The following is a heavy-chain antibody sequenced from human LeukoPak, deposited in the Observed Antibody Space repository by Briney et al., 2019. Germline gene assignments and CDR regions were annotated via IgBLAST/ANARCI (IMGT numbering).Heavy chain of an antibody. CDR2: INPNSCST. CDR1: GYTFTGYY. V-gene: IGHV1-2*02. J-gene: IGHJ5*02. D-gene: IGHD6-13*01. CDR3: ARGGSSGWYSYNCVDR. Sequence: AASVKVSSKASGYTFTGYYMHSVRQAPGQGLEWMGWINPNSCSTNYAQKLQGRVTMTRDTSISTVYMEQSSLRYDDTAVYYCARGGSSGWYSYNCVDRWGQGTLVTVS.